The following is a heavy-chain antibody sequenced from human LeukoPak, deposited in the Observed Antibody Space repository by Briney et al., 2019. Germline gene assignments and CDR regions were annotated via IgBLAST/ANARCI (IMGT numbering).Heavy chain of an antibody. D-gene: IGHD2-8*01. V-gene: IGHV3-23*01. CDR1: GFTFSNYA. CDR2: ISGSGGST. CDR3: AKDLETYLYYSRDY. Sequence: GGSLRLSCAASGFTFSNYAMSWVRQAPGKGLEWVSAISGSGGSTYYADSVKGRFTISRDNSKNTLYLQMNSLRAEDTAVYYCAKDLETYLYYSRDYWGQGTLVTVSS. J-gene: IGHJ4*02.